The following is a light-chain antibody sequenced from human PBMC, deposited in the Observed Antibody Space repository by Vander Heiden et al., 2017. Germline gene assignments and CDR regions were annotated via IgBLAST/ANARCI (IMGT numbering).Light chain of an antibody. CDR2: GAS. CDR1: QSVTSSY. V-gene: IGKV3-20*01. CDR3: QLYGTSRT. Sequence: EIVLTQSPGTLSLSPGERATLSCRASQSVTSSYLAWYQQKPGQAPRLLIYGASSRATGIPDRFSGSGSGTDFTLAISRLEPDDFAVYYCQLYGTSRTFGQGTKVEIK. J-gene: IGKJ1*01.